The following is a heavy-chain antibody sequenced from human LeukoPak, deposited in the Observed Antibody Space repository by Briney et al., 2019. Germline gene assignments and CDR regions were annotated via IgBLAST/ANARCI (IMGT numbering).Heavy chain of an antibody. D-gene: IGHD4-11*01. CDR1: GGSISSGSYY. CDR2: IYTSGST. V-gene: IGHV4-61*02. J-gene: IGHJ4*02. Sequence: PSETLSLTFTVSGGSISSGSYYWSWIRQPARKGLEWIGRIYTSGSTNYNPSLKSRVTISVDTSKNQFSLKLSSVTAADTAVYYCAREDYSNYFDYWGQGTLVTVSS. CDR3: AREDYSNYFDY.